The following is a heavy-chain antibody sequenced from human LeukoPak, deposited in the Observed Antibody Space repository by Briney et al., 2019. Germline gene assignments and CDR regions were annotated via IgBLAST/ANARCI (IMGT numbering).Heavy chain of an antibody. J-gene: IGHJ4*02. Sequence: SGTLSLTCAVSGVSVDDYYWSWVRQTPGKGLEWIGEINHSGYTKDSPSLKSRVTLSIDTSRKQFSLNLRSVTVADTGIYYCTRMTAGHDYWGQGTLVTVSS. CDR3: TRMTAGHDY. V-gene: IGHV4-34*01. CDR2: INHSGYT. D-gene: IGHD2-21*02. CDR1: GVSVDDYY.